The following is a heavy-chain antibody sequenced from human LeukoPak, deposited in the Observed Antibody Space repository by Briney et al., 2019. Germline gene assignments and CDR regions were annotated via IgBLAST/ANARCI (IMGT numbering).Heavy chain of an antibody. D-gene: IGHD3-3*01. Sequence: GGSLRLSCAASGFTFSSYSMNWVRQAPGKGLEWVSYISSSSSTIYYADSVKGRLTISRDNAKNSLYLQMNSLRAEDTAVYYRARVYYDFWSDWGQGTLVTVSS. CDR3: ARVYYDFWSD. CDR2: ISSSSSTI. J-gene: IGHJ4*02. V-gene: IGHV3-48*04. CDR1: GFTFSSYS.